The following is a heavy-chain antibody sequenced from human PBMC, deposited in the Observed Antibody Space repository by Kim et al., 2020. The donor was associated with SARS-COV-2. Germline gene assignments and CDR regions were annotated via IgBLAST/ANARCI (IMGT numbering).Heavy chain of an antibody. CDR3: ARATAALARAVDYYYMDV. J-gene: IGHJ6*03. CDR1: GYTFTSYY. Sequence: ASVKVSCKASGYTFTSYYMHWVRQAPGQGLEWMGIINPSGGSTSYAQKFQGRVTMTRDTSTSTVYMELGSLRSEDTAVYYCARATAALARAVDYYYMDVWGKGTTVTVSS. D-gene: IGHD6-19*01. V-gene: IGHV1-46*01. CDR2: INPSGGST.